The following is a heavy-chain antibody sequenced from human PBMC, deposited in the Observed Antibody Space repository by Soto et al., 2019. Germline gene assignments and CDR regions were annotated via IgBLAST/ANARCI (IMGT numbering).Heavy chain of an antibody. V-gene: IGHV3-21*01. J-gene: IGHJ6*02. CDR3: AREETAWPLAYGLDV. D-gene: IGHD2-21*02. Sequence: PGGSLRLSCAASGFTFGNHSMHWVRQAPGKGLEWVSSIGSRGDTYYADSVKGRLTISREYAKNSLSLQMNSPRAEDTAVYYCAREETAWPLAYGLDVWGQGTTVTVSS. CDR1: GFTFGNHS. CDR2: IGSRGDT.